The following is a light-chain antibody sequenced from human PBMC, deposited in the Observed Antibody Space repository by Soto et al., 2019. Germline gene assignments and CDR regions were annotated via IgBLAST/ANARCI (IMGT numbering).Light chain of an antibody. CDR2: AAS. Sequence: DIQMTQSPSSLSASVGDRVTITCRASQSISSYLNWYQQKPGKAPKLLIYAASSLQSGVPSRFSGSGSGTDFTLTISSLQPEDFGTYYCQQSYSTPYTCGQGTKLEIK. CDR3: QQSYSTPYT. CDR1: QSISSY. J-gene: IGKJ2*01. V-gene: IGKV1-39*01.